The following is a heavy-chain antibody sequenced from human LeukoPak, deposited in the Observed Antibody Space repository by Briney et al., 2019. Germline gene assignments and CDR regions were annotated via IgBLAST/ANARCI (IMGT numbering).Heavy chain of an antibody. V-gene: IGHV1-18*01. Sequence: GASVKVSCKASGYTFTSYGISWVRQAPGQGLEWMGWISAYNGYTSYAQKLQGRVTMTTDTSTSTAYMELRSLRSDDTAVYYGARGPQYNWNDGVSLVDPWGQGTLVTVSS. D-gene: IGHD1-1*01. CDR3: ARGPQYNWNDGVSLVDP. J-gene: IGHJ5*02. CDR1: GYTFTSYG. CDR2: ISAYNGYT.